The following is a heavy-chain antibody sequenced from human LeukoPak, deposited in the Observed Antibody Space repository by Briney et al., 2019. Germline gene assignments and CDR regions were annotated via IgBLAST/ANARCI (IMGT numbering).Heavy chain of an antibody. Sequence: SETLSLTCTVSGGSISNNNYYWGWIRQPPGKGLEWIGSIYYSGSTYYNPSLKSRVTISVDTSKNQFSLKLSSVTAADTAVYYCASPRLGDMGSGWHDDAFDIWGQGTMVTVSS. CDR2: IYYSGST. D-gene: IGHD6-19*01. V-gene: IGHV4-39*07. J-gene: IGHJ3*02. CDR3: ASPRLGDMGSGWHDDAFDI. CDR1: GGSISNNNYY.